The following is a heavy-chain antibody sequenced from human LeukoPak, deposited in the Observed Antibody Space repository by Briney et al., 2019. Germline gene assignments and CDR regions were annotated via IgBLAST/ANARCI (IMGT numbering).Heavy chain of an antibody. CDR3: ATWNDNSGYYFDY. D-gene: IGHD3-22*01. CDR2: IYYSGST. Sequence: KPSETLSLTCTVSGGSISSYYWSWIRQPPGKGLEWIGYIYYSGSTNYNPSLKSRVTISVDTSKNQFSLKLSSVTAADTAVYYCATWNDNSGYYFDYWGQGTLVTVSS. V-gene: IGHV4-59*01. CDR1: GGSISSYY. J-gene: IGHJ4*02.